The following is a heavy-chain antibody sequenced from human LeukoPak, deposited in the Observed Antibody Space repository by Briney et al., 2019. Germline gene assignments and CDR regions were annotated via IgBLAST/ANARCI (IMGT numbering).Heavy chain of an antibody. V-gene: IGHV3-53*01. D-gene: IGHD3-16*01. CDR3: ARVSGSNERGDDAFDI. J-gene: IGHJ3*02. CDR1: GFTVSSNY. Sequence: GGSLRLSCAASGFTVSSNYMSWVRQAPGKGLEWVSVIYSGGSTYYADSVKGRFTISRDNSKNTLYLQMNSLRAEDTAGYYCARVSGSNERGDDAFDIWGQGTMVTVSS. CDR2: IYSGGST.